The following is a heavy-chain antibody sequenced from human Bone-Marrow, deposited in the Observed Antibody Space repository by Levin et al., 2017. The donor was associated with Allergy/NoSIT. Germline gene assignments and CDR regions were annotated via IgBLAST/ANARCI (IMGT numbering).Heavy chain of an antibody. D-gene: IGHD2-2*01. Sequence: PGESLKISCAASGFTFSSYEMNWVRQAPGKGLEWVSYISSSGSTIYYADSVKGQFTISRDNAKNSLYLQMNSLRAEDTAVYYCARDKRGVPAVDYYMDVWGKGTTVTVSS. CDR3: ARDKRGVPAVDYYMDV. J-gene: IGHJ6*03. CDR2: ISSSGSTI. CDR1: GFTFSSYE. V-gene: IGHV3-48*03.